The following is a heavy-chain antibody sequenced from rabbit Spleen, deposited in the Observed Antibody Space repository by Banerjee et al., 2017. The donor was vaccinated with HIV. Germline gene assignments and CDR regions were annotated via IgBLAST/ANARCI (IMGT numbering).Heavy chain of an antibody. CDR1: GFPFTNKDV. V-gene: IGHV1S45*01. Sequence: QEQLEESGGGLVKPEGSLTLTCEASGFPFTNKDVMCWVRQAPGKGLEWIGCINSITGKTVYATWAKGRFTISRASSTTVFLQMTSLTAADTATYFCARNYVNVFDPWGPGTLVTVS. D-gene: IGHD1-1*01. CDR2: INSITGKT. CDR3: ARNYVNVFDP. J-gene: IGHJ2*01.